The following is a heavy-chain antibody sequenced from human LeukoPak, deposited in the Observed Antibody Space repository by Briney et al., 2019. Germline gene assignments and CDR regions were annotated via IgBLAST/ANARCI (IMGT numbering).Heavy chain of an antibody. D-gene: IGHD6-19*01. CDR1: GFTFSSYW. Sequence: PGGSLRLSCAASGFTFSSYWMSWVRQAPGKGLEWVANIKQDGSEKYYVDSVKGRFTISRDNAKNSLYLQMNSLRAEDTAVYYCARDEAIAVAGMFDYWGQGTLVTVSS. J-gene: IGHJ4*02. CDR3: ARDEAIAVAGMFDY. CDR2: IKQDGSEK. V-gene: IGHV3-7*01.